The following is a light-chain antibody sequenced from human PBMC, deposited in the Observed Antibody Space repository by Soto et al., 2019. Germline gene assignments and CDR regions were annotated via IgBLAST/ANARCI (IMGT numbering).Light chain of an antibody. CDR3: SSYTSTSRYV. CDR2: EVT. CDR1: SSYVGKYDR. J-gene: IGLJ1*01. Sequence: QSALTQPPSVSGAPGQSVTLSCTGTSSYVGKYDRVSWYQQPPGAAPKLIIYEVTNRPSGVPARFSGSKSGNTASLTISGLQAEDEADYYCSSYTSTSRYVFGAGTKVTV. V-gene: IGLV2-18*02.